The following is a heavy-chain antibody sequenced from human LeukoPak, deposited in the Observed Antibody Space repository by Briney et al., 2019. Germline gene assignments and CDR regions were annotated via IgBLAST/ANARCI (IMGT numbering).Heavy chain of an antibody. Sequence: SGPTLVKPTQTLTLTCTFSGFSLSTNGVGVAWIRQPPGKALEWLAVIYWDDIERYSPSLKSRLTITKDTSKNQVVLTLTSMDPVDTATYYCARRYCSGSNCYSTIDYWGQGTLVTVSS. CDR1: GFSLSTNGVG. CDR2: IYWDDIE. J-gene: IGHJ4*02. CDR3: ARRYCSGSNCYSTIDY. D-gene: IGHD2-15*01. V-gene: IGHV2-5*02.